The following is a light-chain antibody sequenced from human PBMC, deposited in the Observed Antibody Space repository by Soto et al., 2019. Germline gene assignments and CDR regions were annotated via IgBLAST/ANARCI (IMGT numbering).Light chain of an antibody. J-gene: IGKJ4*01. CDR1: QSVSSY. V-gene: IGKV3-11*01. Sequence: EIVLTQSPATLSLSPGERATLSCRASQSVSSYLAWYQQKPGQAPRLLIYNASNRATGIPARFSGSGSGTDFTLTISSLEPEDSAVYYCQQRSRALTFGGGTKVEIK. CDR2: NAS. CDR3: QQRSRALT.